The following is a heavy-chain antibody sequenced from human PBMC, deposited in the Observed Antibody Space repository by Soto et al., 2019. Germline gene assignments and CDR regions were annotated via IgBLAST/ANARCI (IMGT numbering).Heavy chain of an antibody. Sequence: QVQLVESGGGLVKPGGSLRLSCAASGFTLSDYYMSWIRQAPGKGLEWLAYISSSGTYTNYADSVEGRFSISRDNAKNSLSLQMNSLRAEDTAVYYCARVPYYYTSGTDYGMDVWGQGTTVTVSS. J-gene: IGHJ6*02. CDR1: GFTLSDYY. CDR3: ARVPYYYTSGTDYGMDV. D-gene: IGHD3-10*01. V-gene: IGHV3-11*06. CDR2: ISSSGTYT.